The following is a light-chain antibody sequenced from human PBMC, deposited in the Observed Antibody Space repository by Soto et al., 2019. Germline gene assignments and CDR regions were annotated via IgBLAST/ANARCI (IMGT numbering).Light chain of an antibody. Sequence: EIMLTQSPATLSLSPGERATLSCGASQNVRSYLAWYQQKPGQAPRLLIYDASNRATGIPARFSGSGSGTDFTLTISSLEPEDFAVYYCQQRSNWPITFGQGTRLEIK. CDR1: QNVRSY. CDR2: DAS. CDR3: QQRSNWPIT. J-gene: IGKJ5*01. V-gene: IGKV3-11*01.